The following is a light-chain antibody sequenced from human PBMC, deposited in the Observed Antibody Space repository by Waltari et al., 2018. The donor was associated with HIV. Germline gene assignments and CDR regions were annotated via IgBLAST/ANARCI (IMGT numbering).Light chain of an antibody. CDR2: DDS. J-gene: IGLJ2*01. Sequence: SFVLTQPPSVSVAPGPTARITCGGNNIGDKTVHWYQQKPGQAPLLVVYDDSDRPSGIPERFSGSNSWNTATLTISRVEAGDEADYYCQVWDASSDHLVIFGGGTKLTVL. CDR1: NIGDKT. CDR3: QVWDASSDHLVI. V-gene: IGLV3-21*02.